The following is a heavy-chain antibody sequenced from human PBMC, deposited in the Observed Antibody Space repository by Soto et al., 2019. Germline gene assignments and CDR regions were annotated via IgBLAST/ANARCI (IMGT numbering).Heavy chain of an antibody. V-gene: IGHV1-18*01. CDR3: ARVGRASSWYYYYGMDV. D-gene: IGHD6-13*01. CDR1: GYTFTSYG. Sequence: ASVKVSCKASGYTFTSYGISWVRQAPGQGLEWMGWISAYNGNTNYAQKLQGRVTMTTDTSTSTAYMELRSLRSDDTAVYYCARVGRASSWYYYYGMDVWGQGTTVTVSS. CDR2: ISAYNGNT. J-gene: IGHJ6*02.